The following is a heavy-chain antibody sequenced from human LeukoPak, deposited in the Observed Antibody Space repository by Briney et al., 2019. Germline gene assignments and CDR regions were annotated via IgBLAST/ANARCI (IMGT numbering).Heavy chain of an antibody. D-gene: IGHD1-7*01. V-gene: IGHV4-59*11. CDR3: ARDSYGTSPDY. J-gene: IGHJ4*02. CDR2: IYYSGST. CDR1: GGSISSHY. Sequence: SETLPLTCTVSGGSISSHYWSWIRQPPGKGLEWIGYIYYSGSTNYNPSLKSRVTISVDTSKNQFSLKLSSVTAADTAVYYCARDSYGTSPDYWGQGTLVTVSS.